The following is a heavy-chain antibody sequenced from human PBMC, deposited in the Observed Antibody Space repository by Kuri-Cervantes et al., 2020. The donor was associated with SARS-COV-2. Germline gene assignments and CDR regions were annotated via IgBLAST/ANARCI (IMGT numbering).Heavy chain of an antibody. J-gene: IGHJ6*02. CDR2: IKQGGSEK. CDR3: AREGREGVGMDV. CDR1: GSTFSNYW. V-gene: IGHV3-7*01. Sequence: GGSLRLCCAAFGSTFSNYWISWVRQAPGKGLEWVANIKQGGSEKHYGDSVKGRFTNSRDDAKNSMYLQMNSLRAEKTAVYYCAREGREGVGMDVWGQGTTVTVSS.